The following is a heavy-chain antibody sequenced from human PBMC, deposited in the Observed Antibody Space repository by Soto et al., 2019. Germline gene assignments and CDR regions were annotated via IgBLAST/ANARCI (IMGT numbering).Heavy chain of an antibody. CDR2: ISYDGSNK. J-gene: IGHJ4*02. CDR3: ANGGYCISTSCSDFDY. D-gene: IGHD2-2*01. V-gene: IGHV3-30*18. CDR1: GFTFSSYG. Sequence: LRLSCAASGFTFSSYGMHWVRQAPGKGLEWVAVISYDGSNKYYADSVKGRFTISRDNSKNTLYLQMNSLRAEDTAVYYCANGGYCISTSCSDFDYWGQGTLVTVSS.